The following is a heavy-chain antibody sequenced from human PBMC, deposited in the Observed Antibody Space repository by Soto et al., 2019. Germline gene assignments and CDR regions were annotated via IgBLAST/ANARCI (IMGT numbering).Heavy chain of an antibody. J-gene: IGHJ6*02. CDR3: AREAVQLGILLRYFDF. CDR2: INPNSGGT. Sequence: ASVKVSCKASGYTFTGYYMHWVRQAPGQGLEWMGWINPNSGGTNYAQKLQGRVTMSRDTSISTLYMEMSSLRSDDTAVYYCAREAVQLGILLRYFDFWGQGTTVTVSS. D-gene: IGHD3-9*01. V-gene: IGHV1-2*02. CDR1: GYTFTGYY.